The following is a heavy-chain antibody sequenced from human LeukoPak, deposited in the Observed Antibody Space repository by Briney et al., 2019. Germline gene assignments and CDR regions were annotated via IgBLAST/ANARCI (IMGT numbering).Heavy chain of an antibody. CDR1: GATFSSYG. CDR3: AREFEGHHPAFGD. Sequence: SVKVSCKASGATFSSYGISWIRRSPGQGLEWMGGIVPMFGKSNYAQKFQGRLTITADESTNTAYMELTSLTFEDTAVYYCAREFEGHHPAFGDWGQGTLVTVSS. J-gene: IGHJ4*02. V-gene: IGHV1-69*13. D-gene: IGHD3-10*01. CDR2: IVPMFGKS.